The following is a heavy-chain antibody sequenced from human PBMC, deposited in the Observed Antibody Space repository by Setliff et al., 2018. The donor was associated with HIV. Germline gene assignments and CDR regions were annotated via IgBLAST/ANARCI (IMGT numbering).Heavy chain of an antibody. V-gene: IGHV3-7*03. D-gene: IGHD3-22*01. CDR2: IKQDGSEK. Sequence: GGSLRLSCAASAFTFSFYWMSWVRQAPGKGLEWVANIKQDGSEKYYVDSVKGRFTISRDNAKNSLYLQMNSLRAEDTAVYYCARVLYYYDGSGYSHDAFDIWGQGTMVTVSS. CDR1: AFTFSFYW. CDR3: ARVLYYYDGSGYSHDAFDI. J-gene: IGHJ3*02.